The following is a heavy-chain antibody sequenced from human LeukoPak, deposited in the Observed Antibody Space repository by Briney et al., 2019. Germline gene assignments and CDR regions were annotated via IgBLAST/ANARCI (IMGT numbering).Heavy chain of an antibody. D-gene: IGHD3-22*01. CDR3: ARGGHDYYDSSEELPYYYYGMDV. J-gene: IGHJ6*02. V-gene: IGHV4-4*07. CDR1: GGSISSYY. CDR2: IYTSGST. Sequence: MSSATLSLTCTVSGGSISSYYWSWIRPPAGKGLEWIGRIYTSGSTNYNPSLKSRVTMSVDTSKNQFSLKLSSVTAADTAVYYCARGGHDYYDSSEELPYYYYGMDVWGQGTTVTVSS.